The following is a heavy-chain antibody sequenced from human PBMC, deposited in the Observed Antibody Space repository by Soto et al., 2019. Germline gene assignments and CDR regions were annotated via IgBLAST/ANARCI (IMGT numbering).Heavy chain of an antibody. CDR3: AKARGSSTPAPGSY. V-gene: IGHV3-23*01. J-gene: IGHJ4*02. CDR1: GFTFGSYA. Sequence: GSLRLSCAASGFTFGSYAMSWVRRAPGKGLEWVSVISGSGGSTYYADSVKGRFTISRDNTKNTLYLQMNSLRAEDTAVYYCAKARGSSTPAPGSYWGQGTLVTVSS. CDR2: ISGSGGST. D-gene: IGHD2-2*01.